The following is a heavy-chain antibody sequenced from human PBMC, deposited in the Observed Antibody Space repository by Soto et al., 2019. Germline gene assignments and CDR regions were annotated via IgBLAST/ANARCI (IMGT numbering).Heavy chain of an antibody. V-gene: IGHV3-33*01. CDR2: IWSDGSRQ. J-gene: IGHJ4*02. CDR3: ARAGGTGWNMDY. CDR1: GFTFRNYA. D-gene: IGHD6-19*01. Sequence: QVRLVESGGGAVQPGRSLKLSCATSGFTFRNYAMHWFRQAPVKGLEWVAFIWSDGSRQDYADCVKGRLTISRDSSKNTVDLQMNSLRVDDTAVYYCARAGGTGWNMDYWGQGPLVTVPS.